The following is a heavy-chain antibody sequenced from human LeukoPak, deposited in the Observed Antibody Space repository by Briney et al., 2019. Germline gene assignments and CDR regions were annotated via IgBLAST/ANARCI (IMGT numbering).Heavy chain of an antibody. J-gene: IGHJ5*02. D-gene: IGHD3-10*01. V-gene: IGHV4-30-4*08. Sequence: SETLSLTCTVSGGSISSGDYYWSWIRQPPGKGLEWIGYIYYSGSTYYNPSLKSRVTISVDTSQNQFSLKLSSVTAADTAVYYCARGRITMVEGWFDPWGQGTLVTVSS. CDR3: ARGRITMVEGWFDP. CDR2: IYYSGST. CDR1: GGSISSGDYY.